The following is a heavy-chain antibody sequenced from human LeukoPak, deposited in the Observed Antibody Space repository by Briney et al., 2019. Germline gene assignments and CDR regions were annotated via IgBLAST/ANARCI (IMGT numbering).Heavy chain of an antibody. J-gene: IGHJ4*02. V-gene: IGHV4-34*01. CDR1: GGSFSGYY. CDR3: ARGLFRRWLQLGGGLSMYYFDY. CDR2: INHSGST. D-gene: IGHD5-24*01. Sequence: SETLSLTCAVYGGSFSGYYWSWLRQPPGKGLEWIGEINHSGSTNYNPSLKSRVTISVDTCKNQFSLKLSSVTAADTAVYYCARGLFRRWLQLGGGLSMYYFDYWGQGTLVTVSS.